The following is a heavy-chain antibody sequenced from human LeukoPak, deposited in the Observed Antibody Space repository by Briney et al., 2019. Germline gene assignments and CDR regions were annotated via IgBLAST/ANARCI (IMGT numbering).Heavy chain of an antibody. D-gene: IGHD5-18*01. V-gene: IGHV4-34*01. Sequence: SETLSLTCAVYGGSFSGYYWSWIRQPPGKGLEWIGEINHSGSTNYNPSLKSRVTISVDTSKNQFPLKLSSVTAADTAVYYCARVNAQLGFDYWGQGTLVTVSS. CDR2: INHSGST. J-gene: IGHJ4*02. CDR3: ARVNAQLGFDY. CDR1: GGSFSGYY.